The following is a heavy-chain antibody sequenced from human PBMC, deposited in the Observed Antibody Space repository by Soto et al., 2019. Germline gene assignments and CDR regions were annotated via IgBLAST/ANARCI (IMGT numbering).Heavy chain of an antibody. D-gene: IGHD3-10*01. CDR2: IFHSGST. CDR3: ARELHYYGSGSLDS. V-gene: IGHV4-38-2*02. Sequence: SETLSLTCTVSDYSITTGYYWGWVRQPPGKGLEWIASIFHSGSTYSNPSLKSRVTISVDTSKNQFSLKLTSVTAADTAVYFCARELHYYGSGSLDSWGQGTVVTVSS. J-gene: IGHJ4*02. CDR1: DYSITTGYY.